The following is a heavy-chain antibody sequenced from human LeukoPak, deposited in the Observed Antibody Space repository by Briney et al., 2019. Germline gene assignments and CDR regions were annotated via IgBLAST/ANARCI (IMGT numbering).Heavy chain of an antibody. J-gene: IGHJ3*01. Sequence: GGSLRLSCAASGFTFSSYAMNWVRQAPGKGLEWVSHISGSGISTYYADSVKGRFTISRDNSKNTVYLQMNSLTAEDTAVYYCAKGGSERLWGQGTMVTVSS. CDR2: ISGSGIST. V-gene: IGHV3-23*01. CDR1: GFTFSSYA. D-gene: IGHD3-16*01. CDR3: AKGGSERL.